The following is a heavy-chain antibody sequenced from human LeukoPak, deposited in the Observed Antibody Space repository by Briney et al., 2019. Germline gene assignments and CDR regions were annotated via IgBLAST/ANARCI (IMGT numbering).Heavy chain of an antibody. V-gene: IGHV3-30-3*01. D-gene: IGHD1-14*01. J-gene: IGHJ4*02. CDR3: ARDLSERYSIDY. CDR2: ISYDGGDK. Sequence: GGSLRLSCAASGFTFSSYAIHWVRQAPGKGLEWVAFISYDGGDKRYAESVKGRITISRDNSRKTLYLQMHSLGPEDTAIYYCARDLSERYSIDYWGQGTLVTVSS. CDR1: GFTFSSYA.